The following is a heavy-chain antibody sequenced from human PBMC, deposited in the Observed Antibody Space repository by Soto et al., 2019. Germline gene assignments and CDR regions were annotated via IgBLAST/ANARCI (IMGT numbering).Heavy chain of an antibody. J-gene: IGHJ4*02. CDR1: GFTFSSYG. V-gene: IGHV3-30*18. CDR2: ISDDGSNK. D-gene: IGHD2-21*01. CDR3: AKDTRWRWAPEAYFDY. Sequence: QVQLVESGGGVVQPGRSLRLSCAASGFTFSSYGMHWVRQAPGKGLEWVAVISDDGSNKYYADSVKGRFTISRDNSKNTLYLQMNSLRAEDTAVYYCAKDTRWRWAPEAYFDYWGQGTLVTVSS.